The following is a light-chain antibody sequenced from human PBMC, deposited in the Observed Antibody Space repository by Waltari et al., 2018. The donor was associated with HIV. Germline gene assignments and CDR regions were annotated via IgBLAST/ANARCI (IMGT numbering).Light chain of an antibody. CDR2: HDT. V-gene: IGLV3-25*03. J-gene: IGLJ1*01. Sequence: SYELIQPHSGSVSPGQTARITSSGDLSAQQSGYWYQQMPGLAPGLLIYHDTERPSGVRERFSGSSSGTTFTLTISGVQADDEADYYCQSADSSGTYVFGTGTKVTVL. CDR3: QSADSSGTYV. CDR1: LSAQQS.